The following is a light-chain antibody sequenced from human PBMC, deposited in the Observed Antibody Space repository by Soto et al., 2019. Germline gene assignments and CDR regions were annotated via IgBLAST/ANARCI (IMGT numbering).Light chain of an antibody. CDR1: STDVDGYDY. CDR2: DVN. J-gene: IGLJ1*01. Sequence: LTQPASVSGSPGQSITISCTGASTDVDGYDYVSWYQQHPGQAPKLMIYDVNNRPSGVSYRFSGSKSGDTASLTISGLQAEDDADYYCSSYTSSAPFYVFGTGTRSPS. CDR3: SSYTSSAPFYV. V-gene: IGLV2-14*03.